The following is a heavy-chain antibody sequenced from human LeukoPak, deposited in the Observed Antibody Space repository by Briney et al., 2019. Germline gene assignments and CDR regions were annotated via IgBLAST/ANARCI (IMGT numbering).Heavy chain of an antibody. CDR1: GGTFSSYA. CDR2: IIPIFGTA. J-gene: IGHJ4*02. V-gene: IGHV1-69*05. D-gene: IGHD3-10*01. Sequence: RASVKVSCKASGGTFSSYAISWVRQAPGQGLEWMGRIIPIFGTANYGQKFQGRVTITTDESTSTAYMELSSLRSEDTAVYYCARGGKTYYGSGTPFDYWGQGTLVTVSS. CDR3: ARGGKTYYGSGTPFDY.